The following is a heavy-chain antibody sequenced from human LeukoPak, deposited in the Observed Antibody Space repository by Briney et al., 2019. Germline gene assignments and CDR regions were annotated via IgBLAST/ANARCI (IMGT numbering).Heavy chain of an antibody. J-gene: IGHJ4*02. CDR1: GGSISSYY. CDR2: IYYSGST. CDR3: ARESWRVRASFTFDY. D-gene: IGHD3-16*01. V-gene: IGHV4-59*12. Sequence: SETLSLTCTVSGGSISSYYWSWIRQPPGKGLEWIGYIYYSGSTNYNPSLKSRVTISVDTSKNQFSLKLSSVTAADTAVYYCARESWRVRASFTFDYWGQGTLVTVSS.